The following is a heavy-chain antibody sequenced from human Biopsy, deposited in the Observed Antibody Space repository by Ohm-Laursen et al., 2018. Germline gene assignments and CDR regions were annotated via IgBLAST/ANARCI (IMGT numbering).Heavy chain of an antibody. Sequence: SDTLSLTCTVSDGSINSNDYYWGWIRQAPGKGLEWLGSVHYSGATYYNPPLTSRATISVDTAKNQFFLKLRSATAADTAVFYCARHGSQGYCTGGSCVDYWGQGALVTVSS. CDR3: ARHGSQGYCTGGSCVDY. V-gene: IGHV4-39*01. CDR2: VHYSGAT. J-gene: IGHJ4*02. CDR1: DGSINSNDYY. D-gene: IGHD2-15*01.